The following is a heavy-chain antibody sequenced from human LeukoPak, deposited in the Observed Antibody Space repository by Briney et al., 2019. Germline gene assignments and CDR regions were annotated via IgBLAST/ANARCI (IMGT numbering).Heavy chain of an antibody. Sequence: GGSLRLSCAASGFTFSSYGMHWVRQAPGKGLEWVAVIWYDGSNKYYADSVKGRFTISRDNSKNTLYLQMNSLRAEDTAVYYCARGPLWELSQDYWGQGTLVTVSS. CDR3: ARGPLWELSQDY. D-gene: IGHD1-26*01. CDR1: GFTFSSYG. V-gene: IGHV3-33*01. CDR2: IWYDGSNK. J-gene: IGHJ4*02.